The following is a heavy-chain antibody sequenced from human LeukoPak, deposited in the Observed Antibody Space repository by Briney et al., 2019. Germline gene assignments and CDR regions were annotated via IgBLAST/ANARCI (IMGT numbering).Heavy chain of an antibody. CDR2: IIPIFGTA. Sequence: GASVNVSCKASVATFSSYAISWVRQAPRHALEWIGGIIPIFGTANYAQKFQGRVTITADESTSTAYMELSSLRSEDTAVYYCARVRGRKGPSLSAFDIWGQGTMVTVSS. CDR1: VATFSSYA. V-gene: IGHV1-69*13. J-gene: IGHJ3*02. D-gene: IGHD3-10*01. CDR3: ARVRGRKGPSLSAFDI.